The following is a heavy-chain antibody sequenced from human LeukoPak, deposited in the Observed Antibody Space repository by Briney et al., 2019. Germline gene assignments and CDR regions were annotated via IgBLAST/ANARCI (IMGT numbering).Heavy chain of an antibody. CDR1: GGTFSSYA. Sequence: SVTVSCTASGGTFSSYAISWVRQAPGQGLEWMGGIIPIFGTANYAQKFQGRVTITADESTSTAYMELSSLRSEDTAVYYCARDGIPTRYCSGGSCYVKGNWFDPWGQGTLVTVSS. J-gene: IGHJ5*02. D-gene: IGHD2-15*01. CDR2: IIPIFGTA. CDR3: ARDGIPTRYCSGGSCYVKGNWFDP. V-gene: IGHV1-69*01.